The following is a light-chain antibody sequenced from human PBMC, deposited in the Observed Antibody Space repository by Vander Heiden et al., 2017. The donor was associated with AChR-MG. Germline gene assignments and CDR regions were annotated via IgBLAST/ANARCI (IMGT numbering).Light chain of an antibody. CDR2: AAS. Sequence: DIQLTQSPSSVSASIGDNVTITCRASQGITNHLAWYQQKTGKAPKLLIFAASTLQSGVSPRFSGRGSWTDFTFTISRLQPEDFATYFCQQADKMPFTFGHGTKVDMK. CDR1: QGITNH. V-gene: IGKV1D-12*01. CDR3: QQADKMPFT. J-gene: IGKJ3*01.